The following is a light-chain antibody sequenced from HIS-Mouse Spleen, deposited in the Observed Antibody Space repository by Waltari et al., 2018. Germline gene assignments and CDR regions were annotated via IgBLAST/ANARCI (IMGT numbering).Light chain of an antibody. V-gene: IGLV2-23*03. Sequence: QSALTQPASVSGSPGQSITISCTGTSSDVGRYNLVSWYQQHPGKAPKLMIYEGSKRPSGVSNRFSGSKSCNTASLTISGLQAEDEADYYCCSYAGSSTFEVFGGGTKLTVL. CDR1: SSDVGRYNL. J-gene: IGLJ2*01. CDR2: EGS. CDR3: CSYAGSSTFEV.